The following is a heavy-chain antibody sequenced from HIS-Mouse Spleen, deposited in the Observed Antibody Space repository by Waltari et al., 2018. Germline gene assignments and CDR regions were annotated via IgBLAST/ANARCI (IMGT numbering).Heavy chain of an antibody. V-gene: IGHV4-39*07. Sequence: QLQLRESGPGLVKPSETLSLTCTVSGGSISSSSYYWGWIRRPPGKGLEWIGRIYYSGSTYYNPSLKSRVTISVDTSKNQFSLKLSSVTAADTAVYYCAREIPYSSSWYDWYFDLWGRGTLVTVSS. CDR3: AREIPYSSSWYDWYFDL. CDR2: IYYSGST. D-gene: IGHD6-13*01. CDR1: GGSISSSSYY. J-gene: IGHJ2*01.